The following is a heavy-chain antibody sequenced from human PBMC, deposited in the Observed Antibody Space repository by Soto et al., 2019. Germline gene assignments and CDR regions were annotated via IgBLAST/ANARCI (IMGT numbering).Heavy chain of an antibody. J-gene: IGHJ4*02. V-gene: IGHV3-23*01. CDR2: ISGSGGST. Sequence: GGSLRLSCAASGFTFSSYAMSWVRQAPGKGLEWVSAISGSGGSTYYADSVKGRFTISRDNARNSLYLQMNSLRAEDTAVYYCAGDMPYGHSHDYWGQGTLVTVSS. CDR3: AGDMPYGHSHDY. D-gene: IGHD4-17*01. CDR1: GFTFSSYA.